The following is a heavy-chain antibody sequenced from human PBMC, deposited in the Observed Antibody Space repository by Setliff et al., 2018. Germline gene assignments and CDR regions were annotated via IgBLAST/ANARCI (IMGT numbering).Heavy chain of an antibody. V-gene: IGHV4-31*03. CDR2: IYYSGST. D-gene: IGHD3-22*01. Sequence: SETLSLTCTVSGGSISSGGYYWSWIRQHPGKGLEWIGYIYYSGSTYYNPSLKSRVTISVDTSKNQFSLKLSSVTAADTAVYYCARARDDGVYYDSSGYYSYYYYGMDVWGQGTTVTVSS. J-gene: IGHJ6*02. CDR3: ARARDDGVYYDSSGYYSYYYYGMDV. CDR1: GGSISSGGYY.